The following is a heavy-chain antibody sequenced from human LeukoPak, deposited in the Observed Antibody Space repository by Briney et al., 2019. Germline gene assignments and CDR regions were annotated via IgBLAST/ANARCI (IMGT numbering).Heavy chain of an antibody. CDR1: GYTFTNYG. J-gene: IGHJ6*03. CDR3: ASGIAAAGTRDYYYYMDV. D-gene: IGHD6-13*01. V-gene: IGHV1-18*01. Sequence: WASVKVSCKASGYTFTNYGISWVRQAPGQGLEWMGWISAYNGNTNYAQKLQGRVTVTTDTSTSTAYMELRSLRSDDTAVYYCASGIAAAGTRDYYYYMDVWGKGTTVTVSS. CDR2: ISAYNGNT.